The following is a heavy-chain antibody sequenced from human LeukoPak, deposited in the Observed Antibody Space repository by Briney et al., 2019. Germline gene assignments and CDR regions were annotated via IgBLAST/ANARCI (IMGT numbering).Heavy chain of an antibody. J-gene: IGHJ5*02. CDR1: GGSISSSSYY. D-gene: IGHD6-13*01. Sequence: SETLSLTCTVSGGSISSSSYYWGWIRQPPGKGLEWIGSIYYSGSTYYNPSLKSRVTISVDTSKNQFSLKLSSVTAADTAVYYCARYSSSWYDNWFDPWGQGTLVTVSS. V-gene: IGHV4-39*07. CDR2: IYYSGST. CDR3: ARYSSSWYDNWFDP.